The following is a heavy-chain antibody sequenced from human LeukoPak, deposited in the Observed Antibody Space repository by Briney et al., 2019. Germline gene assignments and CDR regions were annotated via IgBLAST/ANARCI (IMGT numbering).Heavy chain of an antibody. Sequence: SVKVSCKASGGTFGSYAISWVRQASGQGLEWMGGIIPIFGTANYAQKFQGRVTITADESTSTAYMELSSLRSEDTAVYYCARDQGYRYGYGDFDYWGQGTLVTVSS. CDR1: GGTFGSYA. V-gene: IGHV1-69*13. J-gene: IGHJ4*02. D-gene: IGHD5-18*01. CDR3: ARDQGYRYGYGDFDY. CDR2: IIPIFGTA.